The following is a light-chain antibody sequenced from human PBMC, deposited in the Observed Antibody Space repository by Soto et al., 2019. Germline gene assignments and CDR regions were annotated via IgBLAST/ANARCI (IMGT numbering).Light chain of an antibody. J-gene: IGKJ5*01. V-gene: IGKV3-15*01. CDR2: DTS. CDR1: QSVSSY. Sequence: EIVLTQSPATLSLSPGERATLSCRASQSVSSYLARYQQKPGQAPRLLIYDTSTRATGIPARFSGSGSGTEFTLTISSLQSEDFAVYYCQQYSNWPPITFGQGTRLEI. CDR3: QQYSNWPPIT.